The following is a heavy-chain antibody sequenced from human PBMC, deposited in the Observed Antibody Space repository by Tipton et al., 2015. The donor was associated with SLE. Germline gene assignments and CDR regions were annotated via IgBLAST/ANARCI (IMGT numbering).Heavy chain of an antibody. Sequence: LRLSCAVYGGSFSGYYWSWIRQPPGKGLEWIGEINHSGYTNYNLSPKSRVTISVDTSKNQFSLKLSSVTAADTAVYYCARATDCSGGRCYSAYYYYYGMDVWSQGTTVTVSS. CDR1: GGSFSGYY. CDR2: INHSGYT. D-gene: IGHD2-15*01. V-gene: IGHV4-34*01. J-gene: IGHJ6*02. CDR3: ARATDCSGGRCYSAYYYYYGMDV.